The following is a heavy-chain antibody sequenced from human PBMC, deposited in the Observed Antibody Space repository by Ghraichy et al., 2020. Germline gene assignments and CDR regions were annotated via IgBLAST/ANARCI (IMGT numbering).Heavy chain of an antibody. CDR1: GFTFSSYA. CDR2: ISGSGGNT. CDR3: ARLVVPAAKGRGYFDY. Sequence: LSLTCAASGFTFSSYAMSWVRQAPGKGLEWVSTISGSGGNTYYADPVKGRFTISRDSSKNTLFLQMNSLRAEDTAVYYCARLVVPAAKGRGYFDYWGQGTLVTVSS. D-gene: IGHD2-2*01. J-gene: IGHJ4*02. V-gene: IGHV3-23*01.